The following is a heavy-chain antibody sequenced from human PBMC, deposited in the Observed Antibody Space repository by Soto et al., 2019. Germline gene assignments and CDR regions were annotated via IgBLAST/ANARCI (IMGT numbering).Heavy chain of an antibody. Sequence: PGGSLRLSCAASGFTFDDYAMHWVRQPPGKGLEWVSGISWNSGRIVYADSVKGRFTISRDNSKNSLYLQMDSLRAEDTAFYYCTKDKYVDTGVITFDHWGQGALVAVSS. CDR3: TKDKYVDTGVITFDH. V-gene: IGHV3-9*01. J-gene: IGHJ4*02. CDR2: ISWNSGRI. CDR1: GFTFDDYA. D-gene: IGHD3-22*01.